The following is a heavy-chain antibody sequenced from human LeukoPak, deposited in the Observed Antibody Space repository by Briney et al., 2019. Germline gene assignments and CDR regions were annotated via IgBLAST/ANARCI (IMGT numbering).Heavy chain of an antibody. Sequence: GGSLRLSCAASGFTFSSYWMSWVRQAPGKGLEWVSATSARGGSTYYADSVKGRFTISRDNSKNTLYLQMNSLRAEDTAVYYCAKRSDYGGNWNYLDYWGQGTLVTVSS. CDR1: GFTFSSYW. D-gene: IGHD4-23*01. V-gene: IGHV3-23*01. CDR3: AKRSDYGGNWNYLDY. CDR2: TSARGGST. J-gene: IGHJ4*02.